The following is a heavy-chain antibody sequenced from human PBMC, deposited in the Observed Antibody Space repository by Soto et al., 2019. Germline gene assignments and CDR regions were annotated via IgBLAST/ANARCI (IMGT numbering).Heavy chain of an antibody. V-gene: IGHV3-23*01. CDR1: GFTFSSHG. CDR2: ISGSGGTT. D-gene: IGHD6-19*01. J-gene: IGHJ4*02. CDR3: AKGSSGDY. Sequence: EVQLLESGGGLVQPGGSLRLSCAASGFTFSSHGMSWVRQAPGKGLDWVSAISGSGGTTYYADPVKGRFTISRDNSKNGLYRQMNSLRAEDTAVYYCAKGSSGDYWGQGTLVTVSS.